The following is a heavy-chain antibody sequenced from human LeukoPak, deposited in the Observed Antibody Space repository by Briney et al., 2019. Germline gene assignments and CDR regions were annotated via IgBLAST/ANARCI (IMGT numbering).Heavy chain of an antibody. Sequence: GGSLRLSCAASGFTFSSYAMHWVRQAPGKELEWVAVISYDGSNKYYADSVKGRFTISRDNSKNTLYLQMNSLRAEDTAVYYCARGYYDSSGLTYWGQGTLVTVSS. CDR2: ISYDGSNK. V-gene: IGHV3-30*04. CDR1: GFTFSSYA. D-gene: IGHD3-22*01. J-gene: IGHJ4*02. CDR3: ARGYYDSSGLTY.